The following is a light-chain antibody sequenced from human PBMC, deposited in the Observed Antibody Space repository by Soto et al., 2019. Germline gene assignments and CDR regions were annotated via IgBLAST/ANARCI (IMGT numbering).Light chain of an antibody. CDR3: SSSTSGRTYVV. Sequence: QSVLTQPASVSGSPGQSITISCTGTSSDVGGSNFVSWYQQHPGEAPKLIIYDVSYRPSGVSDRFSASKSGNTASLTISGLQAEVEADYYCSSSTSGRTYVVFGGGTKLTVL. J-gene: IGLJ2*01. CDR2: DVS. V-gene: IGLV2-14*01. CDR1: SSDVGGSNF.